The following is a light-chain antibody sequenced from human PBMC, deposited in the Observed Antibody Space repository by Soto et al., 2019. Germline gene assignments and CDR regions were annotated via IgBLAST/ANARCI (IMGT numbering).Light chain of an antibody. CDR3: GSYRRTKTHVV. V-gene: IGLV2-14*03. J-gene: IGLJ2*01. Sequence: QSALTQPASVSGSPGQSITISCTGTSSYSGYYNSVSWYQRHPGKVPKLIIYDVSSRPSGVSNRFSGSESGNTASLTISGLQAEDEADYYCGSYRRTKTHVVFGGGTKLTVL. CDR1: SSYSGYYNS. CDR2: DVS.